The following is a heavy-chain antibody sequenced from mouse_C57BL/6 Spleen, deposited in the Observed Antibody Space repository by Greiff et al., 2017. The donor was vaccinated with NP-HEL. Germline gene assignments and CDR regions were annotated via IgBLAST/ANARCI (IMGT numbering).Heavy chain of an antibody. CDR2: FYPGDGDT. J-gene: IGHJ3*01. CDR3: ARTDYSNYRFAY. CDR1: GYAFSSSW. V-gene: IGHV1-82*01. Sequence: VQLQQSGPELVKPGASVKISCKASGYAFSSSWMNWVKQRPGKGLEWIGRFYPGDGDTNYNGKFKGKATLTADKSSSTAYMQLSSLTSEDSAVYFCARTDYSNYRFAYWGQGTLVTVSA. D-gene: IGHD2-5*01.